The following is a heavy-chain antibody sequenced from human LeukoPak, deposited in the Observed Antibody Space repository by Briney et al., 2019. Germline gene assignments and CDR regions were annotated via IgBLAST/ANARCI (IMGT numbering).Heavy chain of an antibody. J-gene: IGHJ3*01. V-gene: IGHV4-59*01. CDR1: GGSINNYY. CDR3: ARRAGPCSATSCPGAFDL. D-gene: IGHD2-2*01. Sequence: PSETLSLTCTVSGGSINNYYWSWIRQPPGKGLEWIGYVYYSGSTKYNPSLKSRVTTSIDTSKKQFSLKLDSVTATDTAVYYCARRAGPCSATSCPGAFDLWGQGTMVTVSS. CDR2: VYYSGST.